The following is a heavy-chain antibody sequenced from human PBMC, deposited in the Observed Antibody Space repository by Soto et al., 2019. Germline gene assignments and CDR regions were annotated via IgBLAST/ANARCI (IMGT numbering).Heavy chain of an antibody. V-gene: IGHV3-23*01. CDR3: ARAIAGDFFDY. CDR1: GFTFSSYA. Sequence: LRLSCAASGFTFSSYAMNWVRQAPGKGLEWVSTISSGGSSYYADSVKGRFSISRDNSKNTLFLQMNSLRAEDTAVYYCARAIAGDFFDYWGQGTLVTVSS. J-gene: IGHJ4*02. D-gene: IGHD6-13*01. CDR2: ISSGGSS.